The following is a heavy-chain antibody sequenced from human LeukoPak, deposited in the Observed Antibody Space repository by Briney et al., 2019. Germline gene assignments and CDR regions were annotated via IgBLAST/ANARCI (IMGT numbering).Heavy chain of an antibody. CDR2: ISAYNGDT. J-gene: IGHJ4*02. CDR1: GYAFTTYG. CDR3: ARRKYSSGWHLDH. Sequence: ASVKVSCKPSGYAFTTYGITGVRQAPGQGLEWLGWISAYNGDTNYAQKFQGRVSMTTDTSTSTVYMQLRSLRSDDTAMYYCARRKYSSGWHLDHWGQGTLVTVSS. D-gene: IGHD6-19*01. V-gene: IGHV1-18*01.